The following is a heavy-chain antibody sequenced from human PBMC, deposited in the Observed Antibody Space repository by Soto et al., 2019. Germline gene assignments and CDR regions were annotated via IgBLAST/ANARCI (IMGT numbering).Heavy chain of an antibody. CDR2: ISSSSSYT. V-gene: IGHV3-11*06. Sequence: QVQLVESGGGLVKPGGSLRLSCAASGFTFSDYYMSWIRQAPGKGLEWVSYISSSSSYTNYADSVKGRFTISRDNVKNSLYLQMNSLRAEDTAVYYCARIYRQDWYFDLWGRGTLVTVSS. CDR1: GFTFSDYY. CDR3: ARIYRQDWYFDL. D-gene: IGHD1-26*01. J-gene: IGHJ2*01.